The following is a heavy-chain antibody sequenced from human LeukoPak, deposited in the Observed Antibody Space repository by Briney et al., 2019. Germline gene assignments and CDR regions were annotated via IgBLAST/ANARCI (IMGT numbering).Heavy chain of an antibody. CDR3: AKGIYSSGWSYFDY. D-gene: IGHD6-19*01. J-gene: IGHJ4*01. CDR1: GDSISGYY. Sequence: ETLSLTCAVSGDSISGYYWSWIRQPPGKGLEWVSTLSGSGITTYYADSVKGRFTISRDSSKNTLYLQMNSLRAEDTAVYYCAKGIYSSGWSYFDYWGHGTLVTVSS. CDR2: LSGSGITT. V-gene: IGHV3-23*01.